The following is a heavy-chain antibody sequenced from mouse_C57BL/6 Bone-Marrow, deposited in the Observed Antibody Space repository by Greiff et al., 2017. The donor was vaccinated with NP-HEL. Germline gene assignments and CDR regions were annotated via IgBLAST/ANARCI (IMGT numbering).Heavy chain of an antibody. J-gene: IGHJ3*01. D-gene: IGHD2-2*01. CDR2: ISDGGSYT. V-gene: IGHV5-4*01. Sequence: EVQVVESGGGLVKPGGSLKLSCAASGFTFSSYAMSWVRQTPEKRLEWVATISDGGSYTYYPDNVKGRFTISRDNAKNNLYLQMSHLKSEDTAMYYCARDRSTMVTPFAYWGQGTLVTVSA. CDR1: GFTFSSYA. CDR3: ARDRSTMVTPFAY.